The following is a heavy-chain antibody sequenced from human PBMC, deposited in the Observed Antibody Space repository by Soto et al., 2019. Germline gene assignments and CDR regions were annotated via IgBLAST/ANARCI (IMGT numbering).Heavy chain of an antibody. CDR1: GGSISSSSYY. CDR2: IYYSGST. CDR3: ARQDCSGGSCYPAKAHYYYYMDV. D-gene: IGHD2-15*01. J-gene: IGHJ6*03. V-gene: IGHV4-39*01. Sequence: SETLSLTCTVSGGSISSSSYYWGWIRRPPGKGLEWIGSIYYSGSTYYNPSLKSRVTISVDTSKNQFSLKLSSVTAADTAVYYCARQDCSGGSCYPAKAHYYYYMDVWGKGTTVTVSS.